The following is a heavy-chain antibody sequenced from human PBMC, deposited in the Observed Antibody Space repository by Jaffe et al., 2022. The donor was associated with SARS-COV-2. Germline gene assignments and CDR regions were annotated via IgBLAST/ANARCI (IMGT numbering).Heavy chain of an antibody. D-gene: IGHD6-13*01. J-gene: IGHJ6*02. Sequence: EVQLVESGGGLVQPGRSLRLSCTASGFTFGDYAMSWVRQAPGKGLEWVGFIRSKAYGGTTEYAASVKGRFTISRDDSKSIAYLQMNSLKTEDTAVYYCTRDGRRGSSWSTRYYYYGMDVWGQGTTVTVSS. CDR2: IRSKAYGGTT. CDR1: GFTFGDYA. CDR3: TRDGRRGSSWSTRYYYYGMDV. V-gene: IGHV3-49*04.